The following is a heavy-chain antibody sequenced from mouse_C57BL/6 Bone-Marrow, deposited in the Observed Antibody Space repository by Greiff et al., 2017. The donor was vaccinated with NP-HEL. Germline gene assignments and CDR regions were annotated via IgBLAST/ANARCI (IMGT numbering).Heavy chain of an antibody. Sequence: EVQVVESGGGLVQPGGSLKLSCAASGFTFSDYYMYWVRQTPEKRLEWVAYISNGGGSTYYLDTVKGRFTISRDNAKNTLYLHMSRLKSEDTAMYYCARLGYFDVWGTGTTVTVSS. V-gene: IGHV5-12*01. CDR3: ARLGYFDV. CDR1: GFTFSDYY. CDR2: ISNGGGST. J-gene: IGHJ1*03.